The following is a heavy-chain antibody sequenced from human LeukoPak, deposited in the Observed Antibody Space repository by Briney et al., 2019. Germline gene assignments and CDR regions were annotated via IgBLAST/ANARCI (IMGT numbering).Heavy chain of an antibody. J-gene: IGHJ4*02. Sequence: SETLSLTCTVSGGSISNYYLSWVRQPPGKGLEWIGYIYYSGNTNYNPSLKSRVTISLNKSKNQFSLKLTSVTAADTAVYYCTRDYTSRWCYFDHWGQGTLVTVSS. CDR1: GGSISNYY. CDR2: IYYSGNT. CDR3: TRDYTSRWCYFDH. D-gene: IGHD6-19*01. V-gene: IGHV4-59*01.